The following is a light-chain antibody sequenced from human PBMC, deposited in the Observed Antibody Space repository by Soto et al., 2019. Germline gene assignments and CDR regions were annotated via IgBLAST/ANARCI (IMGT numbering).Light chain of an antibody. Sequence: EIVMTQSPVTLSVSPGERATLSCRASQSITSNLAWYQQKPGQAPRLLIYAASTRASGIPARFSGSGSGTEFTLTISSLQSEDFATYYCQQSYTTPTWTFGQGTKVEMK. CDR2: AAS. CDR1: QSITSN. V-gene: IGKV3-15*01. J-gene: IGKJ1*01. CDR3: QQSYTTPTWT.